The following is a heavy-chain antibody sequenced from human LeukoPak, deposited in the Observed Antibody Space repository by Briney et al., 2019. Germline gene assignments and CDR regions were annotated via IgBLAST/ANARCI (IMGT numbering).Heavy chain of an antibody. CDR2: GTYSGST. CDR1: GGSISSYY. D-gene: IGHD6-19*01. V-gene: IGHV4-59*08. J-gene: IGHJ2*01. CDR3: ASQYSSGWYFDL. Sequence: PSETLSLTCTVSGGSISSYYWSWIRQPPGKGLEWIGHGTYSGSTNYNPSLKSRVTISVDTSKNQFSLKLTSVTVADTAVYYCASQYSSGWYFDLWGRGTLVTVSS.